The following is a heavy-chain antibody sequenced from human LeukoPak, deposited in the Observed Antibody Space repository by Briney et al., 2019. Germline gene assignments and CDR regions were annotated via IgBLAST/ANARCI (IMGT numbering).Heavy chain of an antibody. V-gene: IGHV4-39*07. CDR3: ARVGWTQLKRVFHP. CDR1: GDSISTNVYY. CDR2: IYYSGHT. D-gene: IGHD1-1*01. Sequence: SETLSLTCTVSGDSISTNVYYWGWIRQPPGKGLEWIGSIYYSGHTYYNESLKSRVPLSIDRSKNQFSLGLNSVTGADTAMYYWARVGWTQLKRVFHPWGLGTVV. J-gene: IGHJ5*02.